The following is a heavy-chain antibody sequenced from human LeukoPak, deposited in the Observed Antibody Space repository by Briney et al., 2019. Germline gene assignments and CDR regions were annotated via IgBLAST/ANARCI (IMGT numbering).Heavy chain of an antibody. CDR1: GYSISSGYY. D-gene: IGHD3-3*01. V-gene: IGHV4-38-2*02. CDR3: ASRLWSGYFDY. CDR2: IYHSGST. Sequence: SETLSLTCTVSGYSISSGYYWGWIRQPPGKGLKWIGSIYHSGSTYYNPSLKSRVTISVDTSKNQFSLKLSSVTAADTAVYYCASRLWSGYFDYWGQGTLVTVSS. J-gene: IGHJ4*02.